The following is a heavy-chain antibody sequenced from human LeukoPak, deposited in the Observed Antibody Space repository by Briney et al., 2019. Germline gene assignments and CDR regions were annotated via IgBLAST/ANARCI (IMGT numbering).Heavy chain of an antibody. CDR3: ATSDSSGYYFSYY. V-gene: IGHV3-11*06. D-gene: IGHD3-22*01. CDR2: ISSSGSYT. CDR1: GFTFSDYY. Sequence: GGSLRLSCAASGFTFSDYYMSWIRQAPGKGLEWVSYISSSGSYTYYADSVKGRFTISRDSAKNSLYLQMNSLRAEDTAVYYCATSDSSGYYFSYYWGQGTLVTVSS. J-gene: IGHJ4*02.